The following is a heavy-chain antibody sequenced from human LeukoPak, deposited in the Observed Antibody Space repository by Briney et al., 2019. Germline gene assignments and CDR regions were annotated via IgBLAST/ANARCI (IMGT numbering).Heavy chain of an antibody. CDR1: GFTFSSYS. CDR3: ATSGLYYYDIEPGAFDI. J-gene: IGHJ3*02. Sequence: GGSLRLSCAASGFTFSSYSMTWVRQAPGKGLEWVSSISSSSSYIYYADSVKGRFTISRDNAKNSLYLQMNSLRAEDTAVYYCATSGLYYYDIEPGAFDIWGQGTMVTVSS. V-gene: IGHV3-21*01. CDR2: ISSSSSYI. D-gene: IGHD3-22*01.